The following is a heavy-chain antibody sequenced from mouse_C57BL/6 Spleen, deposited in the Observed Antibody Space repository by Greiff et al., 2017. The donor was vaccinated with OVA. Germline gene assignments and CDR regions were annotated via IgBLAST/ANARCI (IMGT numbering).Heavy chain of an antibody. Sequence: QVQLQQPGAELVKPGASVKLSCKASGYTFTSYWMQWVKQRPGQGLEWIGEIDPSDSYTNYNQKFKGKATLTVDTSSSTAYMQLSSLTSEDSAVYYSARYGLGYWGQGTLVTVYA. D-gene: IGHD1-1*02. CDR2: IDPSDSYT. CDR3: ARYGLGY. CDR1: GYTFTSYW. V-gene: IGHV1-50*01. J-gene: IGHJ3*01.